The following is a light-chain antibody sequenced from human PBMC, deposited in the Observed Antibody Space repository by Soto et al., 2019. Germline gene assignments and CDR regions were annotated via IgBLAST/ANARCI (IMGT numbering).Light chain of an antibody. Sequence: IVLPHSPRTLSLYHGVGATLSCSDIQSVSSRSLAWYQQKGGQAPRLLIYGASRRATGLPDRFSGSGSGTEFTLTISSLQSEDFAVYYCQQYNDWPPYTLGQEWKVDIK. CDR2: GAS. CDR3: QQYNDWPPYT. CDR1: QSVSSRS. V-gene: IGKV3-20*01. J-gene: IGKJ2*01.